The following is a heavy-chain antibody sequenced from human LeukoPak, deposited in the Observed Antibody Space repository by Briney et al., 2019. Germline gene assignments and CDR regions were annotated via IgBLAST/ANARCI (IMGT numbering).Heavy chain of an antibody. Sequence: ASVKVSCKASGYTFTSYYMHWVRQAPGRGLEWMGIINPSGGSTSYAQKFQGRVTITADESTSTAYMELSSLRSEDTAVYYCARAYGGNSRGAFDIWGQGTMVTVSS. CDR1: GYTFTSYY. D-gene: IGHD4-23*01. V-gene: IGHV1-46*01. CDR3: ARAYGGNSRGAFDI. CDR2: INPSGGST. J-gene: IGHJ3*02.